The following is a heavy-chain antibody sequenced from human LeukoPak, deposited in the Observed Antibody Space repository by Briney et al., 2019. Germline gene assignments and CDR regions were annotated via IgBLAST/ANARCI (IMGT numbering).Heavy chain of an antibody. D-gene: IGHD4-17*01. CDR2: INAGNGNT. CDR3: ARADGDSWGQFDY. CDR1: GYTFTSYA. Sequence: ASVKVSCKASGYTFTSYAMHWVRQAPGQRLEWMGWINAGNGNTKYSQKFQGRVTITRDISASTAYMELSSLRSEDTAVYYCARADGDSWGQFDYWGQGILVTVSS. J-gene: IGHJ4*02. V-gene: IGHV1-3*01.